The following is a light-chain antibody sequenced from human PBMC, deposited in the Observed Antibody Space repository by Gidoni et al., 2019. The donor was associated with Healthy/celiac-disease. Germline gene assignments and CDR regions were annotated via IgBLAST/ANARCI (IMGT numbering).Light chain of an antibody. Sequence: QSVLTQSPSASAAPGQSVTISCTGSSSNIGAGYDVPWYQQLPGTAPELLIYGNSNRPSGVPDRFSGSKSGTSASLAITGLQAEDEADYYCQSYDSSLSGYWVFGGGTKLTVL. CDR2: GNS. CDR3: QSYDSSLSGYWV. CDR1: SSNIGAGYD. J-gene: IGLJ3*02. V-gene: IGLV1-40*01.